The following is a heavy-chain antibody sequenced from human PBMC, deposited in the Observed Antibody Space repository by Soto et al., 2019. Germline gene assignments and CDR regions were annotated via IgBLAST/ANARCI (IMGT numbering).Heavy chain of an antibody. CDR3: TTDDPINKN. CDR2: IKSKTDGGTR. V-gene: IGHV3-15*01. Sequence: GGSLRLSCAASGFTFSNAWMSWVRQAPGKGLEWVGRIKSKTDGGTRDYAAPVKGRFTMSRDDSNNMLYLRMNSLKTEDTAVYYCTTDDPINKNWGQGTLVTVSS. J-gene: IGHJ4*02. CDR1: GFTFSNAW.